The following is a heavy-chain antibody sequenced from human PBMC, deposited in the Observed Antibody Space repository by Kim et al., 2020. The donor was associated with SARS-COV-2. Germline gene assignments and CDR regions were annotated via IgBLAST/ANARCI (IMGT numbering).Heavy chain of an antibody. CDR2: FDPEDGET. J-gene: IGHJ5*02. D-gene: IGHD3-10*01. CDR3: ATGVGYYGSGSYGNWFDP. Sequence: ASVKVSCKVSGYTLTELSMHWVRQAPGKGLEWMGGFDPEDGETIYAQKFQGRVTMTEDTSTDTAYMELSSLRSEDTAVYCCATGVGYYGSGSYGNWFDPWGQGTLVTVSS. V-gene: IGHV1-24*01. CDR1: GYTLTELS.